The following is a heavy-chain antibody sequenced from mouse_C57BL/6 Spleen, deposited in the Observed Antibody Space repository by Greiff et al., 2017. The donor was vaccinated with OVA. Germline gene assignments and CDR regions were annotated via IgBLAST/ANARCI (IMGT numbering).Heavy chain of an antibody. J-gene: IGHJ3*01. CDR1: GFSLTSYG. D-gene: IGHD2-4*01. V-gene: IGHV2-2*01. Sequence: VQLQQSGPGLVQPSQSLSITCTVSGFSLTSYGVHWVRQSPGKGLEWLGVIWSGGSTDYNAAFISRLSISKDNSTSQVFFKMNSLQADDTAIYYCARNSDDYDWFAYWGQGTLVTVSA. CDR2: IWSGGST. CDR3: ARNSDDYDWFAY.